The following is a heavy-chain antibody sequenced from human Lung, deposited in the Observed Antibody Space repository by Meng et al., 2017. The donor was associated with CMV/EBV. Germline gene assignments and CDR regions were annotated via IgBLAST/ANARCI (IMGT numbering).Heavy chain of an antibody. V-gene: IGHV3-7*01. J-gene: IGHJ5*02. D-gene: IGHD1-26*01. CDR1: FSFTISW. CDR2: INPDGSVK. Sequence: FSFTISWMNWVRQAPGKGLEWVANINPDGSVKQYVDSVKGRFSVSRDNAKNSLYLQMNSLRAEDMAVYYCARGLSMVGIAGSWCDPWGQGTLVTVSS. CDR3: ARGLSMVGIAGSWCDP.